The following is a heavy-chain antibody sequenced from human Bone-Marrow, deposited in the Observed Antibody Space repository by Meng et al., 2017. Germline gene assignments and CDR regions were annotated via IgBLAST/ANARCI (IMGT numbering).Heavy chain of an antibody. Sequence: GQLQQWGAGLLKPSESLSLTCAVYGGSFSGYYWSWIRQPPGKGLEWIGEINHSGSTNYNPSLKSRVTISVDTSKNQFSLKLSSVTAADTAVYYCARGRGTMPYWYFDLWGRGTLVTVSS. CDR3: ARGRGTMPYWYFDL. D-gene: IGHD2-2*01. J-gene: IGHJ2*01. CDR2: INHSGST. V-gene: IGHV4-34*01. CDR1: GGSFSGYY.